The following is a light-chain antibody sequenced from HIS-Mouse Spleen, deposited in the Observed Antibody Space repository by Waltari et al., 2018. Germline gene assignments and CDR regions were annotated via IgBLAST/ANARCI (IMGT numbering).Light chain of an antibody. CDR3: CSYAGSYTGV. CDR1: SSAVGGYNY. CDR2: DVS. J-gene: IGLJ1*01. V-gene: IGLV2-11*01. Sequence: QSALTQPRSVSGSPGQSVTISCTGTSSAVGGYNYVPWYQQPPGKAPKLMSYDVSKRPSGVPDRFSGSKSGNTASLTISGLQAEDEADYYCCSYAGSYTGVFGTGTKVTVL.